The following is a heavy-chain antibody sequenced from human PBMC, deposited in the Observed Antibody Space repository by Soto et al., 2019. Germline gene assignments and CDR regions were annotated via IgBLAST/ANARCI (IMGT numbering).Heavy chain of an antibody. Sequence: SETLSLTCTVSGGSISSYYWSWIRQPPGKGLEWIGYIYYSGSTNYNPSLKSRVTISVDTSKNQFSLKLSSVTAADTAVYYCARGVVVAATRSVSWFDPWGQGTLVTVSS. CDR3: ARGVVVAATRSVSWFDP. CDR2: IYYSGST. V-gene: IGHV4-59*01. CDR1: GGSISSYY. D-gene: IGHD2-15*01. J-gene: IGHJ5*02.